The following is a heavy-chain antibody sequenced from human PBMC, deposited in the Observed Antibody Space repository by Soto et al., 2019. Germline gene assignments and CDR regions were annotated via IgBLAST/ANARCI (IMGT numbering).Heavy chain of an antibody. CDR2: IYPGDSDT. Sequence: PGESLKVSCKGSEYTFTNYWIGWVRQMPGKGLEWMGIIYPGDSDTRYIPSFQGQVTISADKTINTAYLQWSSLKASDTAIYYCARGYTSGSSEWFDPWGQGTLVTVSS. D-gene: IGHD3-10*01. J-gene: IGHJ5*02. CDR1: EYTFTNYW. V-gene: IGHV5-51*01. CDR3: ARGYTSGSSEWFDP.